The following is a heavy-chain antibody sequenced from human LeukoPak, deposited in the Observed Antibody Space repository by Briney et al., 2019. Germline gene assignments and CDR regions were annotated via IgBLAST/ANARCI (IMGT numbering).Heavy chain of an antibody. D-gene: IGHD5-24*01. CDR2: ISAYNGNT. V-gene: IGHV1-18*01. CDR1: GYTFTSYG. CDR3: ASLKTDGYFDY. J-gene: IGHJ4*02. Sequence: ASVKVSCKVSGYTFTSYGSSWVRQAPGQGLEWMGWISAYNGNTNYAQKFRGRVTMTTDTSTSTAYMELRSLRSDDTAVYYCASLKTDGYFDYWGQGTLVTVSS.